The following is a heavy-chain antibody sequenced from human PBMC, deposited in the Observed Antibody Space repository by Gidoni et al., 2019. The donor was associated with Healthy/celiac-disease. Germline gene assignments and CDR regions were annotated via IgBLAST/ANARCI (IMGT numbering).Heavy chain of an antibody. J-gene: IGHJ3*02. V-gene: IGHV4-34*01. CDR3: ARYCRSTSCYAFDI. D-gene: IGHD2-2*01. CDR2: INHSGST. Sequence: QVQLQQWGAGLLKPSETLSLTCAVYGGSFSGYYWSWIRHPPGKGLGWIEEINHSGSTNYNPSLKSRVTISVDTSKNQFSLKLSSVTAADTAVYYCARYCRSTSCYAFDIWGQGTMVTVSS. CDR1: GGSFSGYY.